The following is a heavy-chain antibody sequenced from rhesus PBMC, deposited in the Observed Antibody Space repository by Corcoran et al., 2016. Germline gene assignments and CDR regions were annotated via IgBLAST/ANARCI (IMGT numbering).Heavy chain of an antibody. CDR2: IGGSSGPT. CDR3: ARQRWLTRDYGLDS. Sequence: QVQLQESGPGLVKPSETLSLTCAVSGYSISSVYGWRWIRQPPGKGLEWIGYIGGSSGPTNYNPSFKSRVTISKDTSKNRFSLKLSSVTAADTAVYYCARQRWLTRDYGLDSWGQGVVVTVSS. D-gene: IGHD6-37*01. V-gene: IGHV4-127*01. CDR1: GYSISSVYG. J-gene: IGHJ6*01.